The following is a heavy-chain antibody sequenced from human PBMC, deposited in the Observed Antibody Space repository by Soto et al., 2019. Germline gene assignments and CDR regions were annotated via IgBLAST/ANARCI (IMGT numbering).Heavy chain of an antibody. Sequence: DVQLLESGGGLVQPEGSLRLSCAASGFTFSSYAMGWVRQGPGKGLEWVAVVSIGGSTHYAASVRGRFTICRDNPKNTLSLQMNSLTAEDTAVYFCAKRRGAGGHFDYWGQGALVTVSS. CDR3: AKRRGAGGHFDY. V-gene: IGHV3-23*01. J-gene: IGHJ4*02. D-gene: IGHD2-15*01. CDR1: GFTFSSYA. CDR2: VSIGGST.